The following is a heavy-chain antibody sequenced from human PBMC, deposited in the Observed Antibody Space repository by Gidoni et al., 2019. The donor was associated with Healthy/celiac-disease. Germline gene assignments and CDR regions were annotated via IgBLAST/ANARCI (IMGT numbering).Heavy chain of an antibody. CDR3: ASRVPPFLNKRNYYYYYGMDV. Sequence: QVQLVQSGAEVKKPGSSVKVSCKASGGTFSSYAISWVRQAPGQGLEWMGGIIPIFGTANYAQKFQGRVTITADESTSTAYMELSSLRSEDTAVYYCASRVPPFLNKRNYYYYYGMDVWGQGTTVTVSS. V-gene: IGHV1-69*01. CDR2: IIPIFGTA. J-gene: IGHJ6*02. CDR1: GGTFSSYA.